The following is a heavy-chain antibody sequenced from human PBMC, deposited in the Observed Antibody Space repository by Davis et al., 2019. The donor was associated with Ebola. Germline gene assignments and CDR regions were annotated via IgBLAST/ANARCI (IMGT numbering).Heavy chain of an antibody. J-gene: IGHJ4*02. V-gene: IGHV4-38-2*02. CDR1: GYSIRSGYY. CDR2: IYYTGST. D-gene: IGHD3-16*01. Sequence: SETLSLTCTVSGYSIRSGYYWAWIRQSPGKGLEWIGSIYYTGSTSYNPSLKSRVTISVDTSKNQFSLKLSSVTAADTAVYYCARQGGGKPFDYWGQGARVTVSS. CDR3: ARQGGGKPFDY.